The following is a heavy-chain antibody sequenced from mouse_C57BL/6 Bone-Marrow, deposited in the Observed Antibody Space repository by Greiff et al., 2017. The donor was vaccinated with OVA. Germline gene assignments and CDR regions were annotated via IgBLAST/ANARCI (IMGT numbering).Heavy chain of an antibody. V-gene: IGHV1-54*01. D-gene: IGHD1-1*01. CDR1: GYAFTNYL. Sequence: VQLQQSGAELVRPGTSVKVSCKASGYAFTNYLIEWVKQRPGQGLEWIGVINPGSGGTNYNEKFKGKATLTADKSSSTAYMQLSSLTSEVSAVYFCARCGYYYGGSYCYYDMDYWGQGTSVTVSS. CDR2: INPGSGGT. CDR3: ARCGYYYGGSYCYYDMDY. J-gene: IGHJ4*01.